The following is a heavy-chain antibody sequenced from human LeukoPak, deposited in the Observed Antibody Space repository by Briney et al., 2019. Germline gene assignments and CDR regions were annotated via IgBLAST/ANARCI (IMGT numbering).Heavy chain of an antibody. D-gene: IGHD5-18*01. Sequence: SVKVSCKASGGTFSSYAISWVRQAPGQGLEWMGGIIPIFGTANYAQRFQGRVTITADESTSTAYMELSSLRSEDTAVYYCASLSYGYSSAAGRNYWGQGTPVTVSS. CDR2: IIPIFGTA. CDR1: GGTFSSYA. V-gene: IGHV1-69*13. J-gene: IGHJ4*02. CDR3: ASLSYGYSSAAGRNY.